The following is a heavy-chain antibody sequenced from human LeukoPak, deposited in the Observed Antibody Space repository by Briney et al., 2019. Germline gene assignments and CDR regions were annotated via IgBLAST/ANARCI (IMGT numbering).Heavy chain of an antibody. J-gene: IGHJ5*02. Sequence: GGSLRLSCAASGFAFDTYSMTWVRQAPGKGLEWVSSISSWSSFIYSADSVTGQFTISRDNAKNSLYLQMNSLRAEDTAVYYCARAGSTNSWFDPWGQGTLVIVSS. D-gene: IGHD2-2*01. CDR3: ARAGSTNSWFDP. V-gene: IGHV3-21*01. CDR2: ISSWSSFI. CDR1: GFAFDTYS.